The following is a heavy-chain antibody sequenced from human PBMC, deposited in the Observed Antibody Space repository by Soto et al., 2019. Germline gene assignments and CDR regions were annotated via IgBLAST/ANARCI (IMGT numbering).Heavy chain of an antibody. CDR3: ARDGFCTSTTCRVGNWFDP. V-gene: IGHV4-34*01. J-gene: IGHJ5*02. CDR2: INHRGST. D-gene: IGHD2-2*01. Sequence: QVQLQQWGAGLLKPSETLSLTCVVYGGSFSGYYWSWIRQSPGKGLEWIGGINHRGSTNYNPSLERRGTIAGDTAKNQFSLKLPSVTAADTAMYYCARDGFCTSTTCRVGNWFDPWGQGTLVTVSS. CDR1: GGSFSGYY.